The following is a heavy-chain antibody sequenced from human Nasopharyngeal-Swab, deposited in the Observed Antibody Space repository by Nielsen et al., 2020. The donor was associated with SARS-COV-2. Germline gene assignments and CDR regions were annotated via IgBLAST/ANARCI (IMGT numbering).Heavy chain of an antibody. D-gene: IGHD2-2*01. Sequence: ASVKVSCKVSGYTLTELSMHWVRQAPGKGLEWMGGFDPEDGETIYAQKFQGRVTMTEDTSTDTGYMELSSLRSEDTAVYYCATVPPRGYCSSTSCYPSLDYWDQGTLVTVSS. CDR2: FDPEDGET. CDR1: GYTLTELS. V-gene: IGHV1-24*01. J-gene: IGHJ4*02. CDR3: ATVPPRGYCSSTSCYPSLDY.